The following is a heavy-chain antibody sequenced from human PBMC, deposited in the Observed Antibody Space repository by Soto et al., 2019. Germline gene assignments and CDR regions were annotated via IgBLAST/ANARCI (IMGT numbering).Heavy chain of an antibody. J-gene: IGHJ6*02. Sequence: WASVKVSCKASGYTFTGYYMHWVRQAPGQGLEWMGWINPNSGGTNYAQKFQGWVTMTRDTSISTAYMELSRLRSDDTAVYYCARAGSYGFFPFYYYGMDVWGQGTTVTVSS. CDR2: INPNSGGT. D-gene: IGHD5-18*01. CDR1: GYTFTGYY. CDR3: ARAGSYGFFPFYYYGMDV. V-gene: IGHV1-2*04.